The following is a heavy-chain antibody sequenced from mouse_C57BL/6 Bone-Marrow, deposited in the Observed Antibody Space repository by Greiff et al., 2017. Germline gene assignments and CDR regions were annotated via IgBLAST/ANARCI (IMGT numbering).Heavy chain of an antibody. Sequence: QVQLKQPGAELVKPGASVKVSCKASGYTFTSYWMHWVKQRPGQGLEWIGRIHPSDSDTNYNQKFKGKATLTVDKSSSTAYMQLRSLTSEDSAVYYCAIGGLLRDYAMDYWGQGASVTVSS. CDR3: AIGGLLRDYAMDY. J-gene: IGHJ4*01. CDR2: IHPSDSDT. V-gene: IGHV1-74*01. D-gene: IGHD1-1*01. CDR1: GYTFTSYW.